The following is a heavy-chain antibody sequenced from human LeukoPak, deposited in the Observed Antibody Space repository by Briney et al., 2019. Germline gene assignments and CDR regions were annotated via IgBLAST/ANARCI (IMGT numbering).Heavy chain of an antibody. Sequence: GGSLRLSCAASGFTFSSYAMSWVGQAPGKGVEWVSAISGIGGSTYYADSVKGRFTISRDNSKNTLYLQMNSLRAEDTAVYYCAKDSNSMMGAAFDIWGQGTMVTVSS. V-gene: IGHV3-23*01. CDR2: ISGIGGST. D-gene: IGHD3-16*01. J-gene: IGHJ3*02. CDR3: AKDSNSMMGAAFDI. CDR1: GFTFSSYA.